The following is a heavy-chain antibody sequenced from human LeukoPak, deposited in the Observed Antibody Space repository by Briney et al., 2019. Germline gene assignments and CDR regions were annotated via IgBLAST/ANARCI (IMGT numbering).Heavy chain of an antibody. CDR3: ARDLDGFEY. V-gene: IGHV6-1*01. Sequence: EWLGRTYYRSKWYNDYAVSVKSRITINPDTSKNQFSLQLNSVTPEDTALYYCARDLDGFEYWGQGTLVTVSS. J-gene: IGHJ4*02. CDR2: TYYRSKWYN.